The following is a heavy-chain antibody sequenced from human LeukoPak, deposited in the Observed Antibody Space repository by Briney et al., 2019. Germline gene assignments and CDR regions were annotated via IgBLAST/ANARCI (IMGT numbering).Heavy chain of an antibody. CDR3: ACRTRWPQAAIDS. D-gene: IGHD5-24*01. CDR2: IYPGSTT. CDR1: GLSVSSNY. V-gene: IGHV3-66*01. J-gene: IGHJ4*02. Sequence: GGSLRLSCAASGLSVSSNYITWVRQGPGKGLEWVSVIYPGSTTYYADSVKCRFIISRDNSKNTLYLQMNTLRPEDTAIYYCACRTRWPQAAIDSWGQGTLVTVSS.